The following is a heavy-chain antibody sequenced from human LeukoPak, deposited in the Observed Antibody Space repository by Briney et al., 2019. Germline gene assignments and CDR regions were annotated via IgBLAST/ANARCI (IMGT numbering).Heavy chain of an antibody. Sequence: PSETLSLTCAVYGGSFSGYYWSWIRQPPGKGLEWIGEINHSGSTNYNPSLKSRVTISVDTSKNQFSLKLSSVTAADTAVYYCARAPLGFGRVHHWFDPWGQGTLVTVSS. D-gene: IGHD3-10*01. CDR3: ARAPLGFGRVHHWFDP. CDR2: INHSGST. V-gene: IGHV4-34*01. CDR1: GGSFSGYY. J-gene: IGHJ5*02.